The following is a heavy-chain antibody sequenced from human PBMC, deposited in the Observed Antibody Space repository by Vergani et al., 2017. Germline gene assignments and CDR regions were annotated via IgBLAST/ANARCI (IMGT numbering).Heavy chain of an antibody. J-gene: IGHJ6*02. V-gene: IGHV3-30*18. CDR3: AKDPSAPTVTSDYYYYYGMDV. Sequence: QVHLVESGGGVVQPGRSLTLSCVASGFSFRGHGMHWVRQAPGKGLEWVAMISYDGSNKYYADSVKGRFTISRDNSKNTLYLQMNSLRAEDTAVYYCAKDPSAPTVTSDYYYYYGMDVWGQGTTVTVSS. CDR1: GFSFRGHG. CDR2: ISYDGSNK. D-gene: IGHD4-11*01.